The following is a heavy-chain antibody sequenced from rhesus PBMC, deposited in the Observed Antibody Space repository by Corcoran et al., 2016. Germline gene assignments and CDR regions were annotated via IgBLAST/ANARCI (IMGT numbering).Heavy chain of an antibody. V-gene: IGHV1-111*02. CDR3: ARARIAGTGLDY. J-gene: IGHJ4*01. D-gene: IGHD1-14*01. CDR1: GSTFTDHY. Sequence: EVQLVQSGAEVKKPGASVTISCKASGSTFTDHYLNWGRQAPGKGLEWMGRDDPENGEGDDAQKFQDRVTITADMSTDTAYMELSSLRSEDTAVYYCARARIAGTGLDYWGQGVLVTVSS. CDR2: DDPENGEG.